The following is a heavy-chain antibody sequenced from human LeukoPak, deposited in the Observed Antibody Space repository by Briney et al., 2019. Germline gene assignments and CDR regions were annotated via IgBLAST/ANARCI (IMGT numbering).Heavy chain of an antibody. CDR1: GFTFSSYA. D-gene: IGHD1-26*01. V-gene: IGHV3-23*01. CDR2: ISGSGGST. CDR3: AKAPYSGSYGSVD. J-gene: IGHJ4*02. Sequence: GGSLRLSCAAYGFTFSSYAMSWVRQAPGKGLEWVSAISGSGGSTYYADSVKGRFTISRDNSKNTLYLQMNSLRAEDTAVYYCAKAPYSGSYGSVDWGQGTLVTVSS.